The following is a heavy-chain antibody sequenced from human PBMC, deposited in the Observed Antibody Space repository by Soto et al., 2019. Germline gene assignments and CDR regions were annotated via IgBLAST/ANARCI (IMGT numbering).Heavy chain of an antibody. J-gene: IGHJ4*02. CDR3: ARHGSTVDKEGAFDY. Sequence: SETLSLPCTVPGDSISPYSGGWFRQPPGKELQWMGYISNMGTTTYNPSLKSRLTIALDTSNNQFSLSLTSVTAADTAMYFCARHGSTVDKEGAFDYWGQGTLVTVSS. V-gene: IGHV4-59*08. CDR1: GDSISPYS. CDR2: ISNMGTT. D-gene: IGHD5-12*01.